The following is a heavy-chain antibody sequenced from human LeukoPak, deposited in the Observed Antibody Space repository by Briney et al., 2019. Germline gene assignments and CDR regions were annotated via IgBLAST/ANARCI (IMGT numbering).Heavy chain of an antibody. CDR1: GFTFSNYA. Sequence: GGSLRLSCAASGFTFSNYAMSWVRQAPGKGLEWVSAISGRGGSTFYADSVKGRFTISRDNSKNTLYLQMNSLRAEDTAVYYCAKAPDDYYYDMDVWGQGTTVTVSS. CDR2: ISGRGGST. J-gene: IGHJ6*02. CDR3: AKAPDDYYYDMDV. V-gene: IGHV3-23*01.